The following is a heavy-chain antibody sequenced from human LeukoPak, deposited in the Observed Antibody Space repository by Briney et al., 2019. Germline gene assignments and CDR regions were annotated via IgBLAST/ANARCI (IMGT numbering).Heavy chain of an antibody. J-gene: IGHJ3*02. V-gene: IGHV3-9*01. CDR1: GFTFDDYA. D-gene: IGHD3-22*01. CDR3: AKDYYYDSSGYYQGNAFDI. CDR2: ISWNSGSI. Sequence: GGSLRLSCAASGFTFDDYAMHWVRQAPGKGLEWVSGISWNSGSIGYADPVKGRFTISRDNAKNSLYLQMNSLRAEDTALYYCAKDYYYDSSGYYQGNAFDIWGQGTMVTVSS.